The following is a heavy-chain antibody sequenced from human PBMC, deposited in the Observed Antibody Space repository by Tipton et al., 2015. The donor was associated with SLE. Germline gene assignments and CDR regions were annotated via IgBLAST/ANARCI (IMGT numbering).Heavy chain of an antibody. CDR1: GGSINNYY. D-gene: IGHD6-6*01. CDR2: IYYTGST. Sequence: TLSLTCTVSGGSINNYYWSWIRQPPGKGLEWIGYIYYTGSTHYNPSLKSRVTISVDTSKTQFSLKLSSVTAADTAVYYCARLYSSSSHYYYYGMDVWGQGTTVTVSS. CDR3: ARLYSSSSHYYYYGMDV. J-gene: IGHJ6*02. V-gene: IGHV4-59*07.